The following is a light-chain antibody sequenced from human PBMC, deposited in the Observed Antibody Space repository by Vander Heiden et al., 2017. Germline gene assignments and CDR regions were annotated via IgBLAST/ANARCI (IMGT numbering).Light chain of an antibody. CDR1: QSVNSY. CDR2: DAS. Sequence: ETELTPSPGTLSLSPGERATLSCRASQSVNSYLAWYQQKPGQAPRLLIYDASNRATGIPARFSGSGSGTDFTLTISSLEPEDSAVYYCQQRSNWQITFGQGTRLEIK. J-gene: IGKJ5*01. CDR3: QQRSNWQIT. V-gene: IGKV3-11*01.